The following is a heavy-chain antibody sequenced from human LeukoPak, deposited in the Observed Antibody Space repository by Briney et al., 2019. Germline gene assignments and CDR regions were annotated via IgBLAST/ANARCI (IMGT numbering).Heavy chain of an antibody. CDR3: ARDPGKKLYFDY. J-gene: IGHJ4*02. CDR1: GFTFSSYA. CDR2: ISYDGSNK. V-gene: IGHV3-30-3*01. Sequence: GGSLRLSCAASGFTFSSYAMHWVRQAPGQGLEWVAVISYDGSNKYYADSVKGRFTISRDNSKNTLYLQMNSLRAEDTAVYYCARDPGKKLYFDYWGQGTLVTVSS.